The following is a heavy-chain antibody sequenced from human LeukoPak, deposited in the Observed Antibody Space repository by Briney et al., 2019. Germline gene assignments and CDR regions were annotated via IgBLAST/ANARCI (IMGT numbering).Heavy chain of an antibody. CDR1: GYTLTELS. CDR3: AAKYYYGSGSFDAFDI. J-gene: IGHJ3*02. D-gene: IGHD3-10*01. Sequence: GASVNVSCKVSGYTLTELSMHWVRQAPGKGLEWMGGIDPEDSETIYAQKFQGRVTMTEDTSTDTAYMELSSLRSEDTAVYYCAAKYYYGSGSFDAFDIWGQGTMVTVSS. CDR2: IDPEDSET. V-gene: IGHV1-24*01.